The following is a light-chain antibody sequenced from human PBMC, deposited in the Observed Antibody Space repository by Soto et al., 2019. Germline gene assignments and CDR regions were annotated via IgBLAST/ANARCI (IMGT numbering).Light chain of an antibody. CDR1: QSISSW. CDR3: QQYNSWT. V-gene: IGKV1-5*03. Sequence: DIEMTQSPSTLSASVGDRVTLTCRASQSISSWLAWYQQKPGKAPKLLIYKASSLESGVPSRFSGSGSGTEFTLTISSLQPDDFATYYCQQYNSWTFGQGTKVDTK. CDR2: KAS. J-gene: IGKJ1*01.